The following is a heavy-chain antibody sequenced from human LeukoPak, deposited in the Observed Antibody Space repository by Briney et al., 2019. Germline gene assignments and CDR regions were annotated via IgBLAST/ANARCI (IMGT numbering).Heavy chain of an antibody. V-gene: IGHV4-31*03. J-gene: IGHJ6*03. Sequence: SETLSLTCTVSGGSISSGYYWNWIRQHPGKGLEWIGYIYYSGSTYYNPSLKSRVAISVDTSKNQFSLTLSSVTAADTAVYYCAVGDCSSTSCHFHYYMDVWGKGTTVTVSS. CDR2: IYYSGST. CDR1: GGSISSGYY. D-gene: IGHD2-2*01. CDR3: AVGDCSSTSCHFHYYMDV.